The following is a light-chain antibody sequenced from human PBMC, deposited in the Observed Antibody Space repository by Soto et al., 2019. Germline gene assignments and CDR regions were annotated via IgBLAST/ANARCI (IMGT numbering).Light chain of an antibody. CDR1: QTVSGT. CDR2: GAT. V-gene: IGKV3D-15*01. Sequence: EIVLTQSPDILSVSPGERANVSCRASQTVSGTLAWYQQKPGQAPRLLIYGATTRAIGIPARFSGSGSGTEFTLTISTLQSDDFAVYYCQQYSNWPPITFGQGTRLEIK. J-gene: IGKJ5*01. CDR3: QQYSNWPPIT.